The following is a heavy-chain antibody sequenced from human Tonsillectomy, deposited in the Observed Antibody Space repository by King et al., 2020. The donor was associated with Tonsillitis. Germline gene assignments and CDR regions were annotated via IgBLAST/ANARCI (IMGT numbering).Heavy chain of an antibody. CDR3: ARVKLWRLDY. D-gene: IGHD3-10*01. CDR1: GFTVSSNY. Sequence: VQLVESGGGLIQPGGSLRLSCAASGFTVSSNYMSWVRQAPGKGLEWGSVISSGGSTYYADSVKGRFTISRDNPKNTLYLQMNSLRAEDTAMYYCARVKLWRLDYWGQGTLVTVSS. J-gene: IGHJ4*02. CDR2: ISSGGST. V-gene: IGHV3-53*01.